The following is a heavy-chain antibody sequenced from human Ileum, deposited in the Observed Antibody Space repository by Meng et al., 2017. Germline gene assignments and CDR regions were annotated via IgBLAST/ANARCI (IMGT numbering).Heavy chain of an antibody. D-gene: IGHD7-27*01. CDR2: ISTSGSLI. V-gene: IGHV3-11*01. Sequence: GGSLRLSCAVSGFTFRDHYMTWIRQAPGKGLEWISYISTSGSLIYYADSVKGRITVSRDNAKNSLFLQMNSLRADDTAAYYCAREELTDHQLGSGAFDIWGRGTMVTVSS. CDR3: AREELTDHQLGSGAFDI. J-gene: IGHJ3*02. CDR1: GFTFRDHY.